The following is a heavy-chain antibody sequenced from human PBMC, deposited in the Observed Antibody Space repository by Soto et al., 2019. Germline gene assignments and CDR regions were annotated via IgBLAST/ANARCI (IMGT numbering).Heavy chain of an antibody. V-gene: IGHV3-23*01. J-gene: IGHJ4*02. Sequence: GGSLRLSCAASGFTFSDYSMHWVRQAPGKGLEWVSVITGSRGKTYYADSVKGRFTISRDNSKNTLYLQMNSLRAEDTAMYYCAKDAPYYYDSSGYYGPFDYWGQGTLVTSPQ. CDR2: ITGSRGKT. CDR3: AKDAPYYYDSSGYYGPFDY. CDR1: GFTFSDYS. D-gene: IGHD3-22*01.